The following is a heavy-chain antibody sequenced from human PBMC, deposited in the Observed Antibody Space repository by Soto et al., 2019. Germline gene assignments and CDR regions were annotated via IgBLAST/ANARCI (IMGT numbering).Heavy chain of an antibody. Sequence: GGSLRLSCAASDFTVSSNYMSWVRQAPGKGLEWVSVIYSGGSTYYADSVKGRFTISRDNSKNTLYLQMNSLRAEDTAVYYCAGGLPAYYWGQGTLVTVSS. CDR1: DFTVSSNY. V-gene: IGHV3-66*01. CDR2: IYSGGST. J-gene: IGHJ4*02. D-gene: IGHD2-2*01. CDR3: AGGLPAYY.